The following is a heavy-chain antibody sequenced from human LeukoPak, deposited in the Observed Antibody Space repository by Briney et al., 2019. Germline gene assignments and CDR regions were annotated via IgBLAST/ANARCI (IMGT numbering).Heavy chain of an antibody. CDR3: ARESPACGEDCYFDY. D-gene: IGHD2-21*01. CDR2: ISYDGTNK. CDR1: GLTFGSYA. J-gene: IGHJ4*03. Sequence: GGSLRLSCAASGLTFGSYAMHWVRQAPGRGLEWVAGISYDGTNKYHADSVKGRFTISRDDSKNTLYLQMNILRTDDTAVYYCARESPACGEDCYFDYWGQGTLVTVSS. V-gene: IGHV3-30-3*01.